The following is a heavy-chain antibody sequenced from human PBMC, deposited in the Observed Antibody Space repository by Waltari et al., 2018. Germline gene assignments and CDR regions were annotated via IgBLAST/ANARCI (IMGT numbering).Heavy chain of an antibody. J-gene: IGHJ2*01. CDR3: AKGLGDRYFDL. D-gene: IGHD3-10*01. Sequence: EMQLLESGGGLARPRGSLRLSCAASGFSVSSYAMSWVRQAPGKGLEWVSTKSGGSGFTSSAASVRGRFTIARDNSKNTLYLQMNSLRDEDAALYYCAKGLGDRYFDLWGRGTLVTVSS. V-gene: IGHV3-23*01. CDR1: GFSVSSYA. CDR2: KSGGSGFT.